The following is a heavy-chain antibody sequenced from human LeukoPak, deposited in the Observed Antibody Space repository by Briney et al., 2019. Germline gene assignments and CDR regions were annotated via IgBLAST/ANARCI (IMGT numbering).Heavy chain of an antibody. J-gene: IGHJ6*02. D-gene: IGHD3-10*01. CDR1: GFTFSSYW. V-gene: IGHV3-7*01. Sequence: AGGSLRLSCVASGFTFSSYWMSWVRQAPGKGLEWVANIKQDGSEKYYVDSVKGRFTISRDNAKNSLYLQMNSLRAEDTAVYYCARERGSRSLDVWGQGTTVTVSS. CDR3: ARERGSRSLDV. CDR2: IKQDGSEK.